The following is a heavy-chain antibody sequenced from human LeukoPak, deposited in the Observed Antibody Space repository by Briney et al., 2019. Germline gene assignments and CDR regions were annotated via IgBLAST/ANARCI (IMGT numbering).Heavy chain of an antibody. CDR1: GFTFSSYA. CDR3: ARAYDSSGYYYAISSD. V-gene: IGHV3-23*01. D-gene: IGHD3-22*01. Sequence: GGSLRLSCTASGFTFSSYAMSWVRQAPGKGLEWVSAISGSGGSTYYADSVKGRFTISRDNSKNTLYLQMNSLRAEDTAVYYCARAYDSSGYYYAISSDWGQGTLVAVSS. CDR2: ISGSGGST. J-gene: IGHJ4*02.